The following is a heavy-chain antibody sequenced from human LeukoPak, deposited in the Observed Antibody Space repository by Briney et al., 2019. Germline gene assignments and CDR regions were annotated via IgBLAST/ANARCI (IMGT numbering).Heavy chain of an antibody. CDR1: GFTFSSYS. V-gene: IGHV3-21*01. J-gene: IGHJ4*02. D-gene: IGHD2-15*01. CDR3: ARRDPLVAGSHSSYYFDY. CDR2: ISRTSSDI. Sequence: PGGSLRLSCEASGFTFSSYSMNWVRQAPGKGLEWVSSISRTSSDIYYADSVKGRFTISRDNAKSSVFLQMNSLRAEDTAVYYCARRDPLVAGSHSSYYFDYWGQGTLVTVSS.